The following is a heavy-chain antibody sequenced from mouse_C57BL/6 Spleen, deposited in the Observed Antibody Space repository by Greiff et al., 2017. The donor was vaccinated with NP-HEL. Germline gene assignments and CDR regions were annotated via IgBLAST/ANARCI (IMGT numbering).Heavy chain of an antibody. J-gene: IGHJ3*01. CDR3: ARGGYGSRPAWFAY. Sequence: QVQLQQSGAELVRPGSSVKLSCKASGYTFTSYWMHWVKQRPIQGLEWIGNIDPSDSETHYNQKFKDKATLTVDKSSSTAYMQLSSLTSEDSAVYYCARGGYGSRPAWFAYWGQGTLVTVSA. CDR2: IDPSDSET. V-gene: IGHV1-52*01. CDR1: GYTFTSYW. D-gene: IGHD1-1*01.